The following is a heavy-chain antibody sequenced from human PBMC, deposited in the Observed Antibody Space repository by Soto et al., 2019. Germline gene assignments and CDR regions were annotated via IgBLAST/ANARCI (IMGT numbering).Heavy chain of an antibody. Sequence: QLHLVQSGAVVKKPGASVTVSCSASGYPVTAYYMHWVRQAPGRGLEGMGGINPANGAKKYTQTFEGRVTMTRDKYTSKVFMELSGLASEDTAVFYCARGWGVGVAGSADFDMWGQGTLVTVSS. D-gene: IGHD3-3*01. J-gene: IGHJ3*02. CDR2: INPANGAK. V-gene: IGHV1-2*02. CDR1: GYPVTAYY. CDR3: ARGWGVGVAGSADFDM.